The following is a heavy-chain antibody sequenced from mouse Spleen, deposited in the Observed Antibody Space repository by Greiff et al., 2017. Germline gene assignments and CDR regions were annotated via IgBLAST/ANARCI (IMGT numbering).Heavy chain of an antibody. Sequence: EVQVVESGPELMKPGASVKISCKASGYSFTSYYMHWVKQSHGKSLEWIGYIDPFNGGTSYNQKFKGKATLTVDKSSSTAYMHLSSLTSEDSAVYYCARGDYGKDFDYWGQGTTLTVSS. D-gene: IGHD2-1*01. CDR3: ARGDYGKDFDY. J-gene: IGHJ2*01. CDR2: IDPFNGGT. CDR1: GYSFTSYY. V-gene: IGHV1S135*01.